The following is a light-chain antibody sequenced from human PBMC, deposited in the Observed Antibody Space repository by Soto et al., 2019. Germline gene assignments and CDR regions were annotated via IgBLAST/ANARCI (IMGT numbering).Light chain of an antibody. CDR1: QSIRSW. Sequence: DIQMTQSPSTLSGSVGDRVTITCRASQSIRSWLAWYQQKPGKAPKLLIYKASSLETGVPLRFSGSGSGTEFTLTISSLQPDDFATYYCQQYNSYPWTFGQGTKVDIK. CDR3: QQYNSYPWT. V-gene: IGKV1-5*03. CDR2: KAS. J-gene: IGKJ1*01.